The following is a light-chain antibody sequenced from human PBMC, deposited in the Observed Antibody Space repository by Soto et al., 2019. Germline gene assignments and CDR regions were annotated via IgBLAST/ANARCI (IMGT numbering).Light chain of an antibody. Sequence: DIPMTQSPSSLSASVGDRVTITCRASESISSYLNWYQQKAGRAPKVLIYAASTLESGVPARFSGSGSGTDFTLTISNLQPDDFATYYCQQSSSSPLTFGGWTKVEI. V-gene: IGKV1-39*01. CDR1: ESISSY. J-gene: IGKJ4*01. CDR2: AAS. CDR3: QQSSSSPLT.